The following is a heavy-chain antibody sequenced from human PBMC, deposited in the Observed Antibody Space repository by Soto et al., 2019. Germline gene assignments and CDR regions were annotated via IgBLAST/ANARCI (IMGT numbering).Heavy chain of an antibody. V-gene: IGHV3-33*01. D-gene: IGHD1-26*01. Sequence: QVQLMESGGGVVQPGRSLRLSCTASGFTFSDYGMHWVRQPPGTGLECVSFIGGSTEQYVGSVKGRFASARDNSKNTLYLQRHSLRVEDAAVYYCARDNSVGAPDYWGQGTLVTVSS. J-gene: IGHJ4*02. CDR2: IGGSTE. CDR3: ARDNSVGAPDY. CDR1: GFTFSDYG.